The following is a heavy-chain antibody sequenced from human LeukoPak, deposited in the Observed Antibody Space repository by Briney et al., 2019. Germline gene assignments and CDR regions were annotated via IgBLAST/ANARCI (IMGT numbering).Heavy chain of an antibody. D-gene: IGHD1-14*01. CDR2: IKQDGSEK. J-gene: IGHJ4*02. CDR3: ARGILTHQGY. Sequence: HPGGSLRLSCAASGFTFSNYWMNWVRQAPGKGLEWVANIKQDGSEKYYVDSVKGRFTISRDNAKSSLYLQMNSLRAEDTAVYYCARGILTHQGYWGQGTLVTVSS. V-gene: IGHV3-7*01. CDR1: GFTFSNYW.